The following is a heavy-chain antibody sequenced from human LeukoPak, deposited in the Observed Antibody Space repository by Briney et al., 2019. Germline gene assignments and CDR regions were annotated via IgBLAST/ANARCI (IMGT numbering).Heavy chain of an antibody. CDR1: GFTFSSYA. J-gene: IGHJ6*02. CDR2: GSGSGGNA. Sequence: GGSLRLSCVASGFTFSSYAMSWVRQAPGKGLEWVSSGSGSGGNAYYADSVKGRLTISRDNSKNTLYLQMNSLRVEDTAVYYCAKSRGDSTSAYCMDVWGQGTTVTVSS. V-gene: IGHV3-23*01. CDR3: AKSRGDSTSAYCMDV. D-gene: IGHD2-2*01.